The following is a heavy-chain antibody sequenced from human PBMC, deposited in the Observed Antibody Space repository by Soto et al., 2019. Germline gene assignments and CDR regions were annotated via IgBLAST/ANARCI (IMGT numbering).Heavy chain of an antibody. Sequence: SETLSLTCTVSGGSISSGDYYWSWIRQPPGKGLEWIGYIYYSGSTYYNPSLKSRVTISVDTSKNQFSLKLSSVTAADTAVYYCARVGDDFWSGYYPSGWLDPWGQGTLVTVSS. V-gene: IGHV4-30-4*01. CDR2: IYYSGST. CDR1: GGSISSGDYY. D-gene: IGHD3-3*01. CDR3: ARVGDDFWSGYYPSGWLDP. J-gene: IGHJ5*02.